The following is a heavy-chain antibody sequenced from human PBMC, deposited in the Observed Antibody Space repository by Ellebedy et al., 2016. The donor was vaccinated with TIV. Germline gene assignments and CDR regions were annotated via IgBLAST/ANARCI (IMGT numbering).Heavy chain of an antibody. V-gene: IGHV3-9*01. CDR2: ISWNSGSI. D-gene: IGHD3-22*01. J-gene: IGHJ4*02. CDR3: AKDMGVLVVTKGFDY. CDR1: GFTFDDYA. Sequence: SLKISXAASGFTFDDYAMHWVRQVPGKGPEWVSGISWNSGSIGYADSVKGRFTISRDNAKNSLYLQMNSLRAEDTALYYCAKDMGVLVVTKGFDYWGQGTLVTVSS.